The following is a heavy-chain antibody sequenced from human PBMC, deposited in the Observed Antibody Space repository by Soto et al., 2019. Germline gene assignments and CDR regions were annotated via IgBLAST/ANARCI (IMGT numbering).Heavy chain of an antibody. J-gene: IGHJ4*02. CDR1: RSTSTTPA. D-gene: IGHD3-10*01. CDR3: ARVPPGGKAGSYNIQHYDS. V-gene: IGHV1-3*01. Sequence: VSCAHYRSTSTTPATHRVSETPGPTLQWMGWINAGSGNTKYSQDFPGRVTLTIDTYATKSYMELSCLTSEDTAVYYSARVPPGGKAGSYNIQHYDSWGQGSLVAVSS. CDR2: INAGSGNT.